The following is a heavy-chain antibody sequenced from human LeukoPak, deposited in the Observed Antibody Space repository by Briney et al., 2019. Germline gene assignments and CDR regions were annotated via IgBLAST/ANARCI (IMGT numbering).Heavy chain of an antibody. CDR1: GLTFSSYA. V-gene: IGHV3-30-3*01. CDR3: ASCHY. Sequence: TGGSLRHPCAAPGLTFSSYAMHWVRQAPGRGLEWVAVISYDGNNKYYADSVQGRLTISRDNPKNTFYLQLNSLRAEAAPVYYCASCHYWGEGTLVTVSS. J-gene: IGHJ4*02. CDR2: ISYDGNNK.